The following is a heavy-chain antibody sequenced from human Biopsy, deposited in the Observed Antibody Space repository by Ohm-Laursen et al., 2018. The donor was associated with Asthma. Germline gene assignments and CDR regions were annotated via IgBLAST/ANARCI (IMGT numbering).Heavy chain of an antibody. CDR1: PGSINDYY. CDR2: VHSTGST. D-gene: IGHD6-13*01. CDR3: VRATSTWSQSGPHYFDH. V-gene: IGHV4-59*01. J-gene: IGHJ4*02. Sequence: TLSLTCTVSPGSINDYYRNWIRQFPGKGLEWIGYVHSTGSTRFNPSLKSRLTISVDTSVDQVSLKLTSVTAADTAVYYCVRATSTWSQSGPHYFDHWGQGTLVTVSS.